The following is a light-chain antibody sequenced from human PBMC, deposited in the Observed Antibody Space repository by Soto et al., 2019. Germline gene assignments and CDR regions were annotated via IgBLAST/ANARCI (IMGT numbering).Light chain of an antibody. V-gene: IGKV1-39*01. CDR3: QQSYSTPRT. J-gene: IGKJ4*01. CDR1: QSISSY. Sequence: DLQMTQSPSSLTAFVGDRVTITCRASQSISSYLNWYQQKPGKAPKLLIYAASSLQSGVPSRFSGSGSGTDFTLTISSLQPEDFATYYCQQSYSTPRTFGGGTKVEVK. CDR2: AAS.